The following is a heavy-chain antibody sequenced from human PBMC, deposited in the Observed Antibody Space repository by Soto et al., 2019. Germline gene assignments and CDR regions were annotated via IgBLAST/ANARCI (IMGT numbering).Heavy chain of an antibody. Sequence: ASVKVSCKASGGTFSSYAISWVRQAPGQGLEWMGRIIPILGIANYAQKFQGRVTITADKSTSTAYMELSSLRSEDTAVYYCARDSMGDAFDIWGQGTMVTVSS. CDR1: GGTFSSYA. V-gene: IGHV1-69*04. CDR2: IIPILGIA. J-gene: IGHJ3*02. CDR3: ARDSMGDAFDI. D-gene: IGHD3-16*01.